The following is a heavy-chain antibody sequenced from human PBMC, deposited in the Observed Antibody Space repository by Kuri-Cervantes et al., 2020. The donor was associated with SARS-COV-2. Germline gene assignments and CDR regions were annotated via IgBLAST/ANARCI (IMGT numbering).Heavy chain of an antibody. CDR1: GFTFSSYG. Sequence: GGSLRLSCAASGFTFSSYGMHWVRQAPGKGLEWVAFIRYDGSNKYYADSVKGRFTISRDNSKNTLYLQMNSLRAEDTAVYYCAKDSNILTGYYIRVDYYMDVWGKGATVTVSS. V-gene: IGHV3-30*02. CDR2: IRYDGSNK. CDR3: AKDSNILTGYYIRVDYYMDV. D-gene: IGHD3-9*01. J-gene: IGHJ6*03.